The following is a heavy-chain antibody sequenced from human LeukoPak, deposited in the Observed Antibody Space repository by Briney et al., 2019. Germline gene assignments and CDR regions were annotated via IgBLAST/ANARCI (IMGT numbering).Heavy chain of an antibody. CDR3: ARRSGSGYYYMDV. CDR1: RYSISSGYY. CDR2: VYHSGST. Sequence: SETLSLTCAVSRYSISSGYYLGWVRQPPGKGLEWIGSVYHSGSTFYNPSLNSRATMSVDTSKNQFALKLNSVTAADTAVYYCARRSGSGYYYMDVWGKGTTLSVSS. V-gene: IGHV4-38-2*01. D-gene: IGHD3-3*01. J-gene: IGHJ6*03.